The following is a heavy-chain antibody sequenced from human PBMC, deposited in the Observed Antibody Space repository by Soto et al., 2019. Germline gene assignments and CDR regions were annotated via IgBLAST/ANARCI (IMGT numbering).Heavy chain of an antibody. V-gene: IGHV3-48*02. CDR3: ARSVEGHFDY. D-gene: IGHD6-19*01. Sequence: EVQMVESGGGVVQPGGSLRLTCVASGFPFRIDSMNWVCQAPGKGLEWSAYITSDTNTIKYADSVKGRFTISRDNAKNLVYLQMNSLRDEDTAVYFCARSVEGHFDYWGQGTVVTVSS. CDR2: ITSDTNTI. CDR1: GFPFRIDS. J-gene: IGHJ4*02.